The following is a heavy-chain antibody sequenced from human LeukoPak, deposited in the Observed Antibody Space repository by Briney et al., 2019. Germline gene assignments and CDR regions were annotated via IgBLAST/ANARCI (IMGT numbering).Heavy chain of an antibody. CDR1: AAYFTRWW. D-gene: IGHD3-22*01. V-gene: IGHV5-51*01. Sequence: TPGESLQISCQFYAAYFTRWWVAGVRQLPGKGLEFMAIIYPGDSDTKYSPSFQGHVTISTDNSINTAYLQWSSLKASDTAMYYCARRDHFSDSSGRYLAFDIWGQGTMVTVSS. J-gene: IGHJ3*02. CDR3: ARRDHFSDSSGRYLAFDI. CDR2: IYPGDSDT.